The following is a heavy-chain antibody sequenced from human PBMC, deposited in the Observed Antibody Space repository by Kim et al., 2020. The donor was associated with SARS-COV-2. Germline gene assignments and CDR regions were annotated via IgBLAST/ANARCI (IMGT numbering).Heavy chain of an antibody. V-gene: IGHV1-18*01. CDR2: ISAYNGNT. Sequence: ASVKVSCKASGYTFTSYGISWVRQAPGQGLEWMGWISAYNGNTNYAQKLQGRVTMTTDTSTSTAYMELRSLRSDDTAVYYCARDRIQLWLLSATQFDYWGQGTLVTVSS. J-gene: IGHJ4*02. D-gene: IGHD5-18*01. CDR1: GYTFTSYG. CDR3: ARDRIQLWLLSATQFDY.